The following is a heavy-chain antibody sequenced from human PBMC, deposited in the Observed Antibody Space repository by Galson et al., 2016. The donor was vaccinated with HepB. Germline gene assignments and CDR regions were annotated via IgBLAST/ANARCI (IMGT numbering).Heavy chain of an antibody. CDR3: ARAGLGTKASFDS. J-gene: IGHJ4*02. D-gene: IGHD3-16*01. CDR1: DGSLSSSSSFS. CDR2: VYRERA. Sequence: ETLSLPCPVSDGSLSSSSSFSWGWVRQPPGKGLECIGTVYRERAYYNPSLGGRVTISVGMSPDLFSLKLTSLTAADTAVYYCARAGLGTKASFDSWGQGTLVVVSS. V-gene: IGHV4-39*01.